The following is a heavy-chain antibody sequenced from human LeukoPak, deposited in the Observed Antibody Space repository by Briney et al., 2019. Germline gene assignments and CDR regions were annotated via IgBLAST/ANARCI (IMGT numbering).Heavy chain of an antibody. D-gene: IGHD5-18*01. CDR2: VYHGGNT. J-gene: IGHJ4*02. V-gene: IGHV4-38-2*02. CDR3: ARGRVQLWLSRYFDY. Sequence: SETLSLTCSVSGYSISNGYYWGWIRQPPGKGLEFIGSVYHGGNTNYNPSLKSRVTISVDTSKNQFSLKLSSVTAADTAVYYCARGRVQLWLSRYFDYWGQGTLVTVSS. CDR1: GYSISNGYY.